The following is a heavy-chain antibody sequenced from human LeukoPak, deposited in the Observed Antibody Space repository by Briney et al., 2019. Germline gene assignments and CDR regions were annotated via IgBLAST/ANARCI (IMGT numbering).Heavy chain of an antibody. CDR2: IIPILGIA. D-gene: IGHD3-3*01. CDR1: RGTFSSYT. J-gene: IGHJ4*02. Sequence: GSSVKVSCKASRGTFSSYTISWVRQAPGQGLEWMGRIIPILGIANYAQKFQGRVTITADKSTSTAYMELSSLRSEDTAVYYCARSLEWLSIGPFDYWGQGTLVTVSS. CDR3: ARSLEWLSIGPFDY. V-gene: IGHV1-69*02.